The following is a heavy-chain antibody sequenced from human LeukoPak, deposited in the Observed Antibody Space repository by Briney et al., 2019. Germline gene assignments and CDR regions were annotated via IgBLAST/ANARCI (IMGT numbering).Heavy chain of an antibody. CDR3: ARVSPYDFWSGYDYYYYYYGMDV. Sequence: ASVKVSCKASGYTFTSYDISWVRQAPGQGLEWMGWMNPNSGNTGYAQKFQGRVTMTRNTSISTAYMELSSLRSEDTAVYYCARVSPYDFWSGYDYYYYYYGMDVWGQGTTVTVSS. J-gene: IGHJ6*02. CDR2: MNPNSGNT. D-gene: IGHD3-3*01. V-gene: IGHV1-8*01. CDR1: GYTFTSYD.